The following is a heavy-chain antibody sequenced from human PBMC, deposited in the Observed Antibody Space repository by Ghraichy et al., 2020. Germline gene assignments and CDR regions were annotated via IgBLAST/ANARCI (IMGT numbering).Heavy chain of an antibody. V-gene: IGHV4-59*01. Sequence: SQTLSLTCTVSGGSFTTYYWSWIRQPPGKGLQWIGYAHSSGGTYYSRSFKSRVTISVDTTQNQFSLRVTSVTAADTAVYYCARGHAYSGSRDSWGQGTLVTVSS. J-gene: IGHJ4*02. CDR1: GGSFTTYY. CDR3: ARGHAYSGSRDS. D-gene: IGHD5-12*01. CDR2: AHSSGGT.